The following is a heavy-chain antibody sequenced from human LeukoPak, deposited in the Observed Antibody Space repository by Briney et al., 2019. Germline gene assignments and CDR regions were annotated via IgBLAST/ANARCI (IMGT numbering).Heavy chain of an antibody. CDR1: GYTFTDYY. D-gene: IGHD2-2*01. J-gene: IGHJ4*02. V-gene: IGHV1-69-2*01. CDR2: VDPEDGET. Sequence: ASVEVSCKVSGYTFTDYYMHWVQQAPGKGLEWMGLVDPEDGETTYAEKFQGRVTITADTSTDTAYMELSSPRSEDTAVYYCATHGRGGHIVVVPAAYDYWGQGTLVTVSS. CDR3: ATHGRGGHIVVVPAAYDY.